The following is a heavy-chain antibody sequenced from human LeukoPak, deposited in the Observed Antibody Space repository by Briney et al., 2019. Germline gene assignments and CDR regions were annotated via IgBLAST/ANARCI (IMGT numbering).Heavy chain of an antibody. J-gene: IGHJ4*02. CDR3: ARRAGFGEALDFDY. V-gene: IGHV4-34*01. Sequence: SETLSLTCAVYGGSFSGYYWSRIRQPPGKGLEWIGQITHSGITNYNPSLKSRVTISLDTSKNQFSLNLSSVTAADTAVYYCARRAGFGEALDFDYWGQGTLVTVSS. CDR1: GGSFSGYY. D-gene: IGHD3-10*01. CDR2: ITHSGIT.